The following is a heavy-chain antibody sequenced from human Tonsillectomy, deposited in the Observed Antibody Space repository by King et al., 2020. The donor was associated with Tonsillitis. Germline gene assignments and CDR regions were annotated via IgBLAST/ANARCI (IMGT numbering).Heavy chain of an antibody. CDR3: AQYCSGGDCFHGEK. V-gene: IGHV3-23*04. CDR2: ITDSGENS. J-gene: IGHJ4*02. CDR1: GFSFGSFD. D-gene: IGHD2-15*01. Sequence: VQLVESGGGLVQPGGSLRLSCAASGFSFGSFDMSWVRQAPGKGLEWVTAITDSGENSYYTTSVKGRFITSRDNSKNTLHLQMNSLRAEYTAIYYCAQYCSGGDCFHGEKWGQGTLVTVSS.